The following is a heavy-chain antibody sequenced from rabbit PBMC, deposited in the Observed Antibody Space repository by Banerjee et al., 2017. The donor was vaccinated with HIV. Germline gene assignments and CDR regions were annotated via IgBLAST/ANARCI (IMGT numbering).Heavy chain of an antibody. V-gene: IGHV1S40*01. Sequence: QSLEESGGDLVKPGASLTLTCTASGFDLRNYYYMCWVRQAPGKGLEWIACIDNGDGSTYYANWAKGRFTISKTSSTTVTLQMTSLTAADTATYFCARTGYADYGYITYFKLWGQGTLVTVS. D-gene: IGHD6-1*01. CDR1: GFDLRNYYY. CDR2: IDNGDGST. CDR3: ARTGYADYGYITYFKL. J-gene: IGHJ4*01.